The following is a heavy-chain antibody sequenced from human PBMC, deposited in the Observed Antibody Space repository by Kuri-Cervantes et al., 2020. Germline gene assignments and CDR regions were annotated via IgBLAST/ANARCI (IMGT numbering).Heavy chain of an antibody. Sequence: GESLKISCGASGFTFSNHWMFWVRQVPGKGLVWVSYINGDSTTTSYADSVKGRFTISRDNAKNTLSLQMDSLRAEDTALYYCARGGLVGAADYWGQGTLVTVSS. CDR1: GFTFSNHW. CDR3: ARGGLVGAADY. J-gene: IGHJ4*02. CDR2: INGDSTTT. V-gene: IGHV3-74*01. D-gene: IGHD1-26*01.